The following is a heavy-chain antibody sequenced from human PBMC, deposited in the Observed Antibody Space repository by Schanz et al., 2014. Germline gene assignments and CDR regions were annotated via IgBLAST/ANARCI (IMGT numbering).Heavy chain of an antibody. D-gene: IGHD6-6*01. CDR2: ISTGRYL. Sequence: EVQLVESGGGLVKPGGSLRLSCAASGFTFSSYSLAWVRQAPGKGLEWVSFISTGRYLYYADSVKGRFTLSRDNAKNSMYLQMPSLGGEDTAVYFCAKGRGGTSSEGLDQYYGMDVWGQGTTVTVSS. CDR3: AKGRGGTSSEGLDQYYGMDV. V-gene: IGHV3-21*02. CDR1: GFTFSSYS. J-gene: IGHJ6*02.